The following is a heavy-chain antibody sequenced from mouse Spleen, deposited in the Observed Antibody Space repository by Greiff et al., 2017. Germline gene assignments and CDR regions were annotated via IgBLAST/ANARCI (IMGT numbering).Heavy chain of an antibody. CDR3: ARGLWYFDV. Sequence: VQLQQSGAELVMPGASVKLSCKASGYTFTSYWMHWVKQRPGQGLEWIGEIDPSDSYTNYNQKFKGKATLTVDKSSSTAYMQLSSLTSEDSAVYYCARGLWYFDVWGAGTTVTVSS. V-gene: IGHV1-69*01. CDR1: GYTFTSYW. CDR2: IDPSDSYT. J-gene: IGHJ1*01.